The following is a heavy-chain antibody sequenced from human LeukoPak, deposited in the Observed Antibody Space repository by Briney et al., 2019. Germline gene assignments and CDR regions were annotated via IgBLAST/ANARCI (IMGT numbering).Heavy chain of an antibody. D-gene: IGHD3-10*01. V-gene: IGHV3-9*01. CDR1: GFTFDDYA. CDR2: ISWNSDNI. J-gene: IGHJ3*02. Sequence: GRSLRLSCAASGFTFDDYAMHWVRQAPGQGLEGVSSISWNSDNICYADSVRGRFTISRDNAKNSLYLQMNSLRAEDTALYYCAKDFSIIRGILYSFDIWGQGTMVTVSS. CDR3: AKDFSIIRGILYSFDI.